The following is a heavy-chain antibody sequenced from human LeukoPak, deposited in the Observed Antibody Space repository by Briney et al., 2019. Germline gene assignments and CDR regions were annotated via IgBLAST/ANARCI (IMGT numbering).Heavy chain of an antibody. J-gene: IGHJ4*02. V-gene: IGHV3-23*01. CDR2: ISGSGGST. D-gene: IGHD3-22*01. CDR1: GFTFSSYA. CDR3: AKDYYYDSSGCQDY. Sequence: GGSLRLSCAASGFTFSSYAMSWVRQAPGKGLEWVSAISGSGGSTYYADSVKGRFTISRDNSKNTLYLQMNGLRAEDTAVYYCAKDYYYDSSGCQDYWGQGTLVTVSS.